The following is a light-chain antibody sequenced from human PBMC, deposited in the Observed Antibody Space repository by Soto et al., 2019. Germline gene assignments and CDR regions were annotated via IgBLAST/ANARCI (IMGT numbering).Light chain of an antibody. J-gene: IGKJ3*01. CDR1: QSVSSSY. CDR3: QQYNSYSPFT. Sequence: EIVLTQSPGTLSLSPGERATLSCRASQSVSSSYLAWYQQKPGQAPRLLIYGASSRATGIPDRFSGSGSGTDFTLTISRLEPEDFATYYCQQYNSYSPFTFGPGTKVDIK. CDR2: GAS. V-gene: IGKV3-20*01.